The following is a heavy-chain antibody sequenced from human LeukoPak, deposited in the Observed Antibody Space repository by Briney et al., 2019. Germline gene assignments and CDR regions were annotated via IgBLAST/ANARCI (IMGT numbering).Heavy chain of an antibody. CDR2: INPSGGST. Sequence: GASVKVSCKASGYIFTNYYIHWVRQDPGQGLEWMGLINPSGGSTSYAQKLQGRVSMTRDTSTSTVYMELSSLKSEDTAVYYCARGSSGSYFNYFDYWGQGTLVTVSS. CDR3: ARGSSGSYFNYFDY. J-gene: IGHJ4*02. CDR1: GYIFTNYY. D-gene: IGHD1-26*01. V-gene: IGHV1-46*01.